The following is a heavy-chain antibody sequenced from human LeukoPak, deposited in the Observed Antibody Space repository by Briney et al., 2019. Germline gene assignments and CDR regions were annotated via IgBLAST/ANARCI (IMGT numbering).Heavy chain of an antibody. CDR1: GFTFSSYW. CDR2: IKQDGSEK. CDR3: ARDGYCTNGVCITDNWFDP. V-gene: IGHV3-7*01. D-gene: IGHD2-8*01. J-gene: IGHJ5*02. Sequence: AGGSLRLSCAASGFTFSSYWMSWVRQAPGKGLEWVANIKQDGSEKYYVDSVKGRFTISRDNAKNSLYLQMNSLRAEDTAVYYCARDGYCTNGVCITDNWFDPWGQGTLVTVSS.